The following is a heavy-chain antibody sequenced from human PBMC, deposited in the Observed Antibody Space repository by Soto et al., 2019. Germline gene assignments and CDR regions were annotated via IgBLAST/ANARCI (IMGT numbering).Heavy chain of an antibody. V-gene: IGHV4-30-2*01. D-gene: IGHD2-21*02. Sequence: SSETLSLTCAVSGGSISSAGYSWSWIRQPPGKGLEWIAYVYHNGNTYYNPSLKSRVTVSVDRSKNQFSLKLNSVTAADTATYYCARDHVTVYCGGDCSAEDYGMDVRGQGTTVT. CDR1: GGSISSAGYS. CDR2: VYHNGNT. CDR3: ARDHVTVYCGGDCSAEDYGMDV. J-gene: IGHJ6*02.